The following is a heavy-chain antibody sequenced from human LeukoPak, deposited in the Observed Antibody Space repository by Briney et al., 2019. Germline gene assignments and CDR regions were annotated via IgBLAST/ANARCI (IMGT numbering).Heavy chain of an antibody. Sequence: GASVKVSCKASGGTFGSYAISWVRQAPGQGLEWMGGIIPIFGTANYAQKFQGRVTITTDESTSTAYMELSSLRSEDTAVYYCAREGPVVGVYFDYWGQGTLVTVSS. J-gene: IGHJ4*02. D-gene: IGHD3-22*01. CDR1: GGTFGSYA. CDR3: AREGPVVGVYFDY. CDR2: IIPIFGTA. V-gene: IGHV1-69*05.